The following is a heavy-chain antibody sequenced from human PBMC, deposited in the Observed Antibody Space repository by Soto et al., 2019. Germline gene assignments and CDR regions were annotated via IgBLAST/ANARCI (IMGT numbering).Heavy chain of an antibody. Sequence: GASVKVSCKASGYTFTSYAMHWVRQAPGQRLEWMGWINAGNGNTKYSQKFQGRVTITRDTSASTAYMELSSLRSEDTAVYYCARVLGYCSSTSCSTFDYWGQGTLVTVSS. CDR3: ARVLGYCSSTSCSTFDY. V-gene: IGHV1-3*01. J-gene: IGHJ4*02. CDR1: GYTFTSYA. CDR2: INAGNGNT. D-gene: IGHD2-2*01.